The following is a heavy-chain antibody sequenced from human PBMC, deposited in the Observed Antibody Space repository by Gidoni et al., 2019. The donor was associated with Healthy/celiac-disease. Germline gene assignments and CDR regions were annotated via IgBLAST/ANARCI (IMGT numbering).Heavy chain of an antibody. CDR2: ISSSGSTI. CDR1: GFTFGSYE. V-gene: IGHV3-48*03. Sequence: EVQLVESGGGLVQPGGSLRLYGAASGFTFGSYEMNWVRQAPGKGLDWVSYISSSGSTIYYADSVKGRFTISRDNAKNSLYLQMNSLRAEDTAVYYCARVSYYDSSPGPDAFDIWGQGTMVTVSS. J-gene: IGHJ3*02. D-gene: IGHD3-22*01. CDR3: ARVSYYDSSPGPDAFDI.